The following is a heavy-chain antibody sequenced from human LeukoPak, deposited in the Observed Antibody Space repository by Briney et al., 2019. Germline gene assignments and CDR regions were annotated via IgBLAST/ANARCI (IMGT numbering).Heavy chain of an antibody. J-gene: IGHJ4*02. D-gene: IGHD3-22*01. CDR1: GFTFSTSW. CDR3: ARAKDLYYYDSSGYLY. V-gene: IGHV3-7*01. CDR2: INPDGGKT. Sequence: PGGSLRLSCDTSGFTFSTSWMNWLRQFPGKGLEWVANINPDGGKTYYVDSVKGRFAVSRDNAKNSLYLQMNSLRAEDTAVYYCARAKDLYYYDSSGYLYWGQGTLVTVSS.